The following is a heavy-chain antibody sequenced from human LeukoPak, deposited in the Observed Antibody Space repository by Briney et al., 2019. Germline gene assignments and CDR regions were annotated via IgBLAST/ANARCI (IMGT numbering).Heavy chain of an antibody. Sequence: KNSQILSLTCAISGDSVSSSTAAWNWDRQSPSRGLEWLGRTYYRSKWYSDYAVSVRSRITINPDTSKNQFSLQLSSVTPEDTAVYYCARYPTGWYLDYWGQGTLVTVSS. CDR2: TYYRSKWYS. J-gene: IGHJ4*02. D-gene: IGHD6-19*01. CDR1: GDSVSSSTAA. V-gene: IGHV6-1*01. CDR3: ARYPTGWYLDY.